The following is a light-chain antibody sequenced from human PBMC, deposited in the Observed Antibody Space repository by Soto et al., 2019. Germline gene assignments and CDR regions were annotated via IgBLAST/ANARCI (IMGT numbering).Light chain of an antibody. CDR1: QSVSDTY. CDR2: GAS. CDR3: QQYGSSPWT. Sequence: EIVLTQSPGTLSLSPGDRATLSCRASQSVSDTYIAWYQQKPGQAPRLLIYGASSRATGMPDRFSGSGSGTDFTLTISRLEPDDFAVYYCQQYGSSPWTFGQGTKVEIK. J-gene: IGKJ1*01. V-gene: IGKV3-20*01.